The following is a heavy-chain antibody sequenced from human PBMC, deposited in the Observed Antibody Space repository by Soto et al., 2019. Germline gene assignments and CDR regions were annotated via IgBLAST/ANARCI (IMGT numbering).Heavy chain of an antibody. D-gene: IGHD6-13*01. V-gene: IGHV4-59*01. CDR2: MYYSGST. Sequence: SETLSLSCTVSGGSINSYYWSWIRQPPGKGLEWIGYMYYSGSTNSNPSLKSRVTISVDTSKSQFSLKLSSVTAADTAVYYCARVIRGSSSWPFDYWGQGTLVTVSS. CDR3: ARVIRGSSSWPFDY. J-gene: IGHJ4*02. CDR1: GGSINSYY.